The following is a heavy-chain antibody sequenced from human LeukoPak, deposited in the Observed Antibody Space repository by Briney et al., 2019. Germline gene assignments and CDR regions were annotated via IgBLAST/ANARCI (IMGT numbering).Heavy chain of an antibody. V-gene: IGHV1-46*01. J-gene: IGHJ5*02. CDR1: GYTFTKYF. CDR3: ARRDCVGDCYSNWFDP. CDR2: INPRGGST. Sequence: ASVKVSCKASGYTFTKYFMHWVRQAPGQGLEWMGIINPRGGSTGYAQKFQGRITMTTDMSTRTVYMELCGLESEDTAVYYCARRDCVGDCYSNWFDPWGQGTLVTVSS. D-gene: IGHD2-21*02.